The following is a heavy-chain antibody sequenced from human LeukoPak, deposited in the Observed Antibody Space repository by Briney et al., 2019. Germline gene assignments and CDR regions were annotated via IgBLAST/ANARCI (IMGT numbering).Heavy chain of an antibody. J-gene: IGHJ4*02. CDR3: ARAAYCGGDCYLFDY. D-gene: IGHD2-21*02. CDR1: SXSIYSSNYY. V-gene: IGHV4-39*01. Sequence: SETLSLTCTVSSXSIYSSNYYWGWIRQPPGKGLEWIGSIYYSGSTYYNSSLKSRVTISVDTSKNQFSLKLSSLTAADTAVYYCARAAYCGGDCYLFDYWGQGTLVTVSS. CDR2: IYYSGST.